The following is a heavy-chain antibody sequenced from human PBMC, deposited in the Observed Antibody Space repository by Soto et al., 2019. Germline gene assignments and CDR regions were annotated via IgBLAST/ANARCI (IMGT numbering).Heavy chain of an antibody. CDR3: AKVVMEANIRPQNWFDP. V-gene: IGHV1-69*13. D-gene: IGHD3-16*02. Sequence: SVKVSCKASGGTFSSYAISWVRQAPGQGLEWMGGIIPIFGTANYAQKFQGRVTITADESTSTAYMELSSLRSEDTAVYYCAKVVMEANIRPQNWFDPWGQGTLVTVSS. J-gene: IGHJ5*02. CDR1: GGTFSSYA. CDR2: IIPIFGTA.